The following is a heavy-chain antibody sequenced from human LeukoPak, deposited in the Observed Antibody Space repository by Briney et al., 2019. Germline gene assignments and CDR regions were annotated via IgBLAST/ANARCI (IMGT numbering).Heavy chain of an antibody. J-gene: IGHJ5*02. CDR2: INHSGST. V-gene: IGHV4-34*01. CDR3: ARVGYDGWFDP. D-gene: IGHD2-2*01. Sequence: PSETLSLTCAVYGGSFSGYYWSWIRQPPGKGLEWIGEINHSGSTNYNPSLKSRVTISVDTSKNQFSLKLSSVTAADTAVYYCARVGYDGWFDPWGQGTLVTVSS. CDR1: GGSFSGYY.